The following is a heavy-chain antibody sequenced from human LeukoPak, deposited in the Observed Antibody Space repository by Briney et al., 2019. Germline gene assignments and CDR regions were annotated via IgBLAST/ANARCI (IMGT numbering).Heavy chain of an antibody. CDR1: GGSISSYY. V-gene: IGHV4-59*01. Sequence: PSETLSLTCTVSGGSISSYYWSWIRQPPGKGLEWIGYVYYSGTTNYNPSLKSRVTISVDTSKNQFSLKLSSVTAADTAVYYCARGVYIAAAQYAYWGQGTLVTVSS. J-gene: IGHJ4*02. CDR2: VYYSGTT. CDR3: ARGVYIAAAQYAY. D-gene: IGHD6-13*01.